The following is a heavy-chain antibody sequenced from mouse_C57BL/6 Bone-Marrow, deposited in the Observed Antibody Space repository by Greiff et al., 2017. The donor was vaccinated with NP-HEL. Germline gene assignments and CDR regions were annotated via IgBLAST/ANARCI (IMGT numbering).Heavy chain of an antibody. Sequence: EVQVVESGGGLVKPGGSLKLSCAASGFTFSDYGMHWVRQAPEKGLEWVAYISSGSSTIYYADTVKGRCTITRDNATNTLFLQMTSRRSEDTSMYYCARIYYEYDGVVYYAMDGWGQGTSDTVST. D-gene: IGHD2-4*01. J-gene: IGHJ4*01. CDR1: GFTFSDYG. CDR2: ISSGSSTI. V-gene: IGHV5-17*01. CDR3: ARIYYEYDGVVYYAMDG.